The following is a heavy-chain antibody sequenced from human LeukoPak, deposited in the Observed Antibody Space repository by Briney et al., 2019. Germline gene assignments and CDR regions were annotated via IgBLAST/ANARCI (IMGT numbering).Heavy chain of an antibody. D-gene: IGHD5-18*01. CDR2: IYYSGST. CDR1: GGSISSSSYY. V-gene: IGHV4-39*01. J-gene: IGHJ4*02. CDR3: ARGRGTAMVRFDY. Sequence: SETLSLTCTVSGGSISSSSYYWGWIRQPPGKGLEWIGSIYYSGSTYYNPSLKSRVTISVDTSKNQFSLRLSSVTAADTAVYYCARGRGTAMVRFDYWGQGTLVTVSS.